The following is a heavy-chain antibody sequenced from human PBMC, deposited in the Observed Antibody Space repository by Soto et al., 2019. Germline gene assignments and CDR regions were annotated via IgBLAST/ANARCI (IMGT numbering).Heavy chain of an antibody. CDR1: GYSISSGYY. D-gene: IGHD2-15*01. V-gene: IGHV4-38-2*01. CDR3: ARGRNPNDY. CDR2: IYHSGST. Sequence: ASETLSLTCAVSGYSISSGYYWGWIRQPPGKGLEWIGSIYHSGSTYYNPSLKSRVTISVDTSKNQFSLKLSSVTAAGTAVYYCARGRNPNDYWGQGTLVTVSS. J-gene: IGHJ4*02.